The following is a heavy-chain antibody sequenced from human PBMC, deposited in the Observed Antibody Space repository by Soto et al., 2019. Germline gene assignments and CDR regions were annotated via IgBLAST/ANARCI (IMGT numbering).Heavy chain of an antibody. V-gene: IGHV4-4*02. J-gene: IGHJ4*02. CDR1: GGSISSNNW. Sequence: QVQLQESGPGLVKPSGTLSLTCAVSGGSISSNNWWSWVRQPPGKGLEWIGEIYHSGSTNYNPSLKIRATIAVDKSKTQFSLKLSSVTAADTAVFYCARGLILDYWGQGTLVTVSS. D-gene: IGHD3-16*01. CDR2: IYHSGST. CDR3: ARGLILDY.